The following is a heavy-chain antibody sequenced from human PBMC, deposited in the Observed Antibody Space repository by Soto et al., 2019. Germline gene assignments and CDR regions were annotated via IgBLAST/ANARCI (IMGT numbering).Heavy chain of an antibody. Sequence: QLQLQESGPGLVKPSETLSLTCSVSGGSIRNNIYYWGWIRQPPGKGLEWIATVHYSGSTYYTPSLKSRVTISADTPTTQFSLRLNSVTAADTAVYYCARQHYYDSSGYYTWNWGQGTLVTVSS. D-gene: IGHD3-22*01. CDR3: ARQHYYDSSGYYTWN. CDR1: GGSIRNNIYY. J-gene: IGHJ4*02. CDR2: VHYSGST. V-gene: IGHV4-39*01.